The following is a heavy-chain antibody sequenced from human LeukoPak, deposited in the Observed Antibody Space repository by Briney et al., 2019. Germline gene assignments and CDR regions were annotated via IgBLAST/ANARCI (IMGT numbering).Heavy chain of an antibody. V-gene: IGHV3-7*01. J-gene: IGHJ3*02. CDR3: ADDAFDI. CDR2: IKQDGSEK. Sequence: GGSLRLSCAASRFTFSTYSMNWVRQAPGKGLEWVANIKQDGSEKYYVDSVKGRFTISRDNAKNSLYLQMNSLRAEDTAVYYCADDAFDIWGQGTMVTVSS. CDR1: RFTFSTYS.